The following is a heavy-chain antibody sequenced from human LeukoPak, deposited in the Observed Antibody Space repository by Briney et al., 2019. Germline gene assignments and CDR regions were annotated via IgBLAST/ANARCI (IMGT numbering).Heavy chain of an antibody. CDR1: GFTFSSYA. V-gene: IGHV3-23*01. CDR2: ISGSGGST. J-gene: IGHJ4*02. D-gene: IGHD6-19*01. Sequence: PGGSLRLSCAASGFTFSSYALSWVRQAPGKGLEWVSGISGSGGSTYYADSVKGRFTISSDNSKNTLYLQMNSLRAEDTAVYYWAKDGFRQWLEKYYFDYWGQGTLVTVSS. CDR3: AKDGFRQWLEKYYFDY.